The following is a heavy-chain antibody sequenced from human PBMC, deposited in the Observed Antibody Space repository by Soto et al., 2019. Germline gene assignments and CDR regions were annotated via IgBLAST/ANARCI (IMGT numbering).Heavy chain of an antibody. Sequence: PGGSLSLSCKASGFSFGDYARNWFRQSPGEGLEWVGFVRSKVYGGTTDYAASVRGRFTISRDDSKSIAYLQMNSLKTDDTAVYYCARDGAQITDFDYLYYGLDVWGPGTTVTVSS. D-gene: IGHD3-16*01. V-gene: IGHV3-49*03. CDR1: GFSFGDYA. J-gene: IGHJ6*02. CDR3: ARDGAQITDFDYLYYGLDV. CDR2: VRSKVYGGTT.